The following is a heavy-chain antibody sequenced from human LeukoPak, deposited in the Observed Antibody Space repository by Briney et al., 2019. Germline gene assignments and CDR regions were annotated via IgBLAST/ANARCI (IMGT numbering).Heavy chain of an antibody. CDR3: AKDSRFCTGYDCRGDAFDS. J-gene: IGHJ3*02. Sequence: PGGSLRLSCAASGFTFRDYWMSWVRQSPGKGLEWVANIKEDGSQKYDVDSVRGRFTISRDNAKNSLFLRMDSLRAEDTAVYYCAKDSRFCTGYDCRGDAFDSWGQGTMVTVTS. V-gene: IGHV3-7*01. CDR1: GFTFRDYW. CDR2: IKEDGSQK. D-gene: IGHD2-8*02.